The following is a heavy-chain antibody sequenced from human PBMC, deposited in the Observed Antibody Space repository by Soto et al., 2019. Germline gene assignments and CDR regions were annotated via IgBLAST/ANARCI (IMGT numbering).Heavy chain of an antibody. CDR2: IIPIFGTA. V-gene: IGHV1-69*13. D-gene: IGHD2-8*01. Sequence: SVKVSCKASGGTFSSYAISWVRQAPGQGLEWMGGIIPIFGTANYAQKFQGRVTITADESTSTAYMELSSLRSVDTAVYYCARNGPDAFDIWGQGTMVTVSS. CDR3: ARNGPDAFDI. CDR1: GGTFSSYA. J-gene: IGHJ3*02.